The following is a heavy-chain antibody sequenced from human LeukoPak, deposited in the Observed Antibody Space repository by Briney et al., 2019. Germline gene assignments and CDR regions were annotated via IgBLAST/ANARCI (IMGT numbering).Heavy chain of an antibody. V-gene: IGHV1-69*04. CDR3: ARDLFWSGYYRAPGYFDY. CDR2: IIPILGIA. Sequence: SVKLSCKASGGTFSSYTISWVRQAPGQGLEWMGRIIPILGIANYAQKFQGRVTITADKSTSTAYMELSGLRSEDTAVYYCARDLFWSGYYRAPGYFDYWGQGTLVTVSS. J-gene: IGHJ4*02. CDR1: GGTFSSYT. D-gene: IGHD3-3*01.